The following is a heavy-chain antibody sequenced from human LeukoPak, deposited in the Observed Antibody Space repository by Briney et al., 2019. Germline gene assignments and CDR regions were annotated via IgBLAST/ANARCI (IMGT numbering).Heavy chain of an antibody. D-gene: IGHD4-17*01. Sequence: GGSLRLSCAASGFTFSSYGMHWVRQAPGKGLEWVAVISYDGSNKYYADSVKGRFTISRDNSKNTLYLQMNSLRAEDTAVYYCAKEGSTVHSDYWGQGTLVTVSS. CDR1: GFTFSSYG. CDR2: ISYDGSNK. J-gene: IGHJ4*02. V-gene: IGHV3-30*18. CDR3: AKEGSTVHSDY.